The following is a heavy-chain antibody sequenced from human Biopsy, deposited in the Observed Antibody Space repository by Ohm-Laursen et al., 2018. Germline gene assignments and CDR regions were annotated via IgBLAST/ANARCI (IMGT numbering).Heavy chain of an antibody. J-gene: IGHJ3*02. Sequence: GASVTVSCKAAGYTFTAYGISCVRQAPGQGLEWMGWISTYNDDTNIAQKFQGRVSMTTDTSTRTVYMELRSLRSGDTAIYFCARDPGYDFWSGSDPFDIWGQGTLVTVS. V-gene: IGHV1-18*04. D-gene: IGHD3-3*01. CDR2: ISTYNDDT. CDR1: GYTFTAYG. CDR3: ARDPGYDFWSGSDPFDI.